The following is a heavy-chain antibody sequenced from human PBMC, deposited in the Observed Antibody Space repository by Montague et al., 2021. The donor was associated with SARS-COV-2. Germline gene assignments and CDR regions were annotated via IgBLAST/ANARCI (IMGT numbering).Heavy chain of an antibody. J-gene: IGHJ6*02. CDR2: INHGGST. D-gene: IGHD2-2*01. Sequence: SETLSPTCAVYGGSFSGYYWSWIRQPRGKGLEWIGEINHGGSTNXNPSLKSRVTISVDTSKNQFSLKLSSVTAADTAVYYCTREGYQVLWSDYYYYGMDVWGQGTTVTVSS. CDR3: TREGYQVLWSDYYYYGMDV. V-gene: IGHV4-34*01. CDR1: GGSFSGYY.